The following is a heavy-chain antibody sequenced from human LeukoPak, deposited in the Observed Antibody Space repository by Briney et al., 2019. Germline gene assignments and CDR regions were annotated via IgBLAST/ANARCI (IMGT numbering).Heavy chain of an antibody. D-gene: IGHD5-12*01. CDR1: GYTFTSYD. CDR3: ARDIYSGYDP. J-gene: IGHJ5*02. Sequence: GASVKVSCKASGYTFTSYDINWVRQAPGQGLEWMGWINPNSGGTNYAQKFQGWVTMTRDTSISTAYMELSRLRSDDTAVYYCARDIYSGYDPWGQGTLVTVSS. V-gene: IGHV1-2*04. CDR2: INPNSGGT.